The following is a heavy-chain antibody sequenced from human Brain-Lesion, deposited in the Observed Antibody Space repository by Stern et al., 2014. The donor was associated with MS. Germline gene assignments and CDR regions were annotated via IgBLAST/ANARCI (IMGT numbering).Heavy chain of an antibody. CDR1: GYIFTGYY. Sequence: QVQLLQPGAEVKKPGASVKVSCKTSGYIFTGYYIHWVRQAPGQGLEWMAWINPNTGGTKYAQKFQGRVTMSRDTSISTAYVELSSLKSDDTAVYYCARDQRGITIFGVVTDYYYLGMDVWGQGTTVTVSS. D-gene: IGHD3-3*01. J-gene: IGHJ6*02. CDR3: ARDQRGITIFGVVTDYYYLGMDV. V-gene: IGHV1-2*02. CDR2: INPNTGGT.